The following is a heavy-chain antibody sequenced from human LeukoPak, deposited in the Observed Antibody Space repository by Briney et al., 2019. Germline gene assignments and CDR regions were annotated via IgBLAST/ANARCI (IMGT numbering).Heavy chain of an antibody. CDR1: GFTVSSNY. J-gene: IGHJ4*02. D-gene: IGHD5-24*01. CDR2: FYKGGNT. Sequence: GGSLRHSCAASGFTVSSNYMSWVCQAPGKGLEWVSVFYKGGNTYYADSVKGRFTISRDNSKNTVSLQMNSLRVEDTAVYYCARVDGYNFFDSWGQGTLVTVSS. V-gene: IGHV3-53*01. CDR3: ARVDGYNFFDS.